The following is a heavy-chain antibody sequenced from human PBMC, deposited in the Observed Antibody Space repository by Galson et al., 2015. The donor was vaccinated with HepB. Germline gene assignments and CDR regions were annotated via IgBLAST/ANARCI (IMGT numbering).Heavy chain of an antibody. CDR1: GGSISSGSYY. J-gene: IGHJ4*02. CDR2: VYTSGST. Sequence: TLSLTCTVSGGSISSGSYYWSWIRQPAGKGLEWIGRVYTSGSTNYNPSLKSRVTMSVDTSKNRFSLKVSSVTAADTAVYYCARSKGRDGSFDYWGQGTLVTVSS. V-gene: IGHV4-61*02. D-gene: IGHD5-24*01. CDR3: ARSKGRDGSFDY.